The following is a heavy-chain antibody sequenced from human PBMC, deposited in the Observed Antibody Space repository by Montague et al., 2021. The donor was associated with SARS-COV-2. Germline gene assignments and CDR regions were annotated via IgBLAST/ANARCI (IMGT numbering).Heavy chain of an antibody. V-gene: IGHV4-59*12. J-gene: IGHJ6*02. CDR3: ARQAAGSYFYYGVDV. Sequence: SETLSLTCTVSGDSINTYYWNWIRQPPGKGLEWLGSIFDTGSTNYNPSLKSRVTISLDTSKNQFFLKVTSVTAADTAVYYCARQAAGSYFYYGVDVWGQGTTVTVSS. D-gene: IGHD6-13*01. CDR1: GDSINTYY. CDR2: IFDTGST.